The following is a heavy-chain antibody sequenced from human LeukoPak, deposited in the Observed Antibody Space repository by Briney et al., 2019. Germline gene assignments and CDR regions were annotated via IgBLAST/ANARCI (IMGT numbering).Heavy chain of an antibody. CDR2: IWYDGSAK. Sequence: GGSLRLSCAASGFTFSNYGMHWVRQAPGKGLEWVAVIWYDGSAKYYVDSVKGRFTISRDDSKNTLFLQMNSLRAEDTAMYYCARGQGGSNTRPFDPWGQGTLVTVSS. D-gene: IGHD2-2*01. V-gene: IGHV3-33*01. J-gene: IGHJ5*02. CDR1: GFTFSNYG. CDR3: ARGQGGSNTRPFDP.